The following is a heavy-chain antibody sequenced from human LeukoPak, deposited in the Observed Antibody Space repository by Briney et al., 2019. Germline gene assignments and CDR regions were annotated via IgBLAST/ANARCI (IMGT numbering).Heavy chain of an antibody. Sequence: ASVKVSCKASGYTFTGYYMHWVRQAPGQGLEWMGWVNPNSGGTNYAQKFQGRVTMTRDTSISTAYMELSRLRSDDTAVYYCARGYFDWLNWFDPWGQGTLVTVSS. CDR3: ARGYFDWLNWFDP. V-gene: IGHV1-2*02. J-gene: IGHJ5*02. D-gene: IGHD3-9*01. CDR2: VNPNSGGT. CDR1: GYTFTGYY.